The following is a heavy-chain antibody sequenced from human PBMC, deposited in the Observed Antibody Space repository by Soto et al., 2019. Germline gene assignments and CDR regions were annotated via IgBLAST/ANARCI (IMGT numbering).Heavy chain of an antibody. J-gene: IGHJ6*02. CDR3: ARGPVVVVANLYYYYGMDV. V-gene: IGHV1-8*01. CDR1: GYTFTSYD. Sequence: QVQLVQSGAEVKKPGASVKVSCKASGYTFTSYDINWVRQATGQGLEWMGWMNPNSGNTGYAQKFQGRVTMTRNTSISTVYMELSSLRSEDTAVYYCARGPVVVVANLYYYYGMDVWGQGTTVTVSS. D-gene: IGHD2-15*01. CDR2: MNPNSGNT.